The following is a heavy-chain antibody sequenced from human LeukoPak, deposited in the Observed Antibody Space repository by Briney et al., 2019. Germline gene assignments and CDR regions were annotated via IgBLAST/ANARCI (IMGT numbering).Heavy chain of an antibody. V-gene: IGHV3-21*01. D-gene: IGHD1-7*01. CDR2: TSSTSSYI. CDR3: ARDAGITGTTDLDY. Sequence: PGRSLRLSCAASGFTFSSYAMHWVRQAPGMGLEWVSSTSSTSSYIYYADSVKGRFTISRDNAKNSLYLQMNSLRAEDTAVYYCARDAGITGTTDLDYWGQGTLVTVSS. CDR1: GFTFSSYA. J-gene: IGHJ4*02.